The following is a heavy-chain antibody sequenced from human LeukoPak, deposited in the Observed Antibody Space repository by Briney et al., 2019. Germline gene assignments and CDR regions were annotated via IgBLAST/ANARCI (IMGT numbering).Heavy chain of an antibody. D-gene: IGHD2-15*01. CDR2: INPNSDFT. CDR1: GYTFTDYY. J-gene: IGHJ4*02. CDR3: ARAISGGSPITASDY. Sequence: ASVKVSCQASGYTFTDYYMHWVRQAPGQGLEWMGWINPNSDFTNFAQNFQGRVTMTSDTSISTAYMELSRLRSDDTAVYYCARAISGGSPITASDYWGQGTLVTVSS. V-gene: IGHV1-2*02.